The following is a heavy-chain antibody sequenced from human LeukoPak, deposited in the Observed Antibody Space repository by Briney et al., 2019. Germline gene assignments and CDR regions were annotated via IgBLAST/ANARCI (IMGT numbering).Heavy chain of an antibody. CDR2: IKQDGGEK. V-gene: IGHV3-7*03. CDR1: GFTFSSYA. D-gene: IGHD3-16*01. CDR3: ARDNPFGGY. J-gene: IGHJ4*02. Sequence: GGSLRLSCAASGFTFSSYAIHWVRQAPGKGLEWVANIKQDGGEKNYVDSVKGRFTISRDNAKNSLYLQMNSLRAEDTALYYCARDNPFGGYWGQGTLVTVSS.